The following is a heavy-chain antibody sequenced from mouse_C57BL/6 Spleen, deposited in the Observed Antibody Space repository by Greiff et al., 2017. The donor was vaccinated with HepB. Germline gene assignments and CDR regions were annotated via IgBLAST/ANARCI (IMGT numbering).Heavy chain of an antibody. J-gene: IGHJ1*03. CDR3: ARVFGSSYWYFDV. Sequence: EVKLMESGPGLVKPSQSLSLTCSVTGYSITSCYYWYWIRQFPGNKLEWMGDISYDGSNYYNPSLKNRISITRDTSKNQFFLKLNSVTTEDTATYYCARVFGSSYWYFDVWGTGTTVTVSS. CDR1: GYSITSCYY. CDR2: ISYDGSN. D-gene: IGHD1-1*01. V-gene: IGHV3-6*01.